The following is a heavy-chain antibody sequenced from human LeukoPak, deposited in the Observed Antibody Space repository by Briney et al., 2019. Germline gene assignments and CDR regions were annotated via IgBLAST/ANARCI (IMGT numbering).Heavy chain of an antibody. V-gene: IGHV3-33*01. D-gene: IGHD5-24*01. CDR2: IWHDGSQK. CDR1: GFIFTKYG. Sequence: TGGSLRLSCTASGFIFTKYGMHWVRQAPGKGLEWVAIIWHDGSQKHYGDSAKGRFTISRDDSRNTLYLEMNSLRADDTAVYYCGRVGYTGNSVPIDYWGQGTLVTVSA. J-gene: IGHJ4*02. CDR3: GRVGYTGNSVPIDY.